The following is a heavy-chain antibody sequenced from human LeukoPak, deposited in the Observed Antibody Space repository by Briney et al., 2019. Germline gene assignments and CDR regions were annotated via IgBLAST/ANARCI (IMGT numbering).Heavy chain of an antibody. D-gene: IGHD4-23*01. J-gene: IGHJ4*02. CDR1: GGSITGYY. CDR2: IYYSGST. V-gene: IGHV4-59*01. Sequence: SETLSLTCTVSGGSITGYYWSWIRQPPGKGLEWIGYIYYSGSTNYNPSLKSRVTISVDTSKNQFSLKLSSVTAADTAVYYCASGYGGNSVDYWGQGTLVTVSS. CDR3: ASGYGGNSVDY.